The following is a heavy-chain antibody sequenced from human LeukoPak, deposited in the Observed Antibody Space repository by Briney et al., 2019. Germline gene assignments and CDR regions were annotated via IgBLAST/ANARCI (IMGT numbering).Heavy chain of an antibody. CDR3: ARTGIAAAWTDY. CDR2: ISSSSSYV. V-gene: IGHV3-21*01. J-gene: IGHJ4*02. D-gene: IGHD6-13*01. CDR1: GFTFSSYS. Sequence: PGGSLRLSCAASGFTFSSYSMNWVRQAPGKGLEWVSSISSSSSYVYYADSVKGRFTISRDNAENSLYLQMNSLRAEDTAVYYCARTGIAAAWTDYWGQGTLVTVSS.